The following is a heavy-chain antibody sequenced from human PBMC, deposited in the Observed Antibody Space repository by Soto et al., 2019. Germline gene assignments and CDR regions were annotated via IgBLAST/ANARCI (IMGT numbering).Heavy chain of an antibody. V-gene: IGHV3-30*18. CDR2: ISYDGSNK. D-gene: IGHD6-13*01. CDR3: AKDLDSSSWYSQTALDY. CDR1: GFTFSSYG. J-gene: IGHJ4*02. Sequence: HPGGSLRLSCAASGFTFSSYGMHWVRQAPGKGLEWVAVISYDGSNKYYADSVKGRFTISRDNSKNTLYLQMNSLRAEDTAVYYCAKDLDSSSWYSQTALDYWGQGT.